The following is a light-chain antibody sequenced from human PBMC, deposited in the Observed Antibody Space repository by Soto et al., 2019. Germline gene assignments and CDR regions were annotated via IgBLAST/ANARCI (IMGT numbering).Light chain of an antibody. CDR3: QQYDNWLT. CDR1: QSIGNY. Sequence: EVVLTQSPATLSLSPGEGATLSCRASQSIGNYLAWYQQKPGQAPRLLVYGASSRATGIPDRFSGSGSGTDFTLTINGLEPEDFAVYYCQQYDNWLTFGGGTKVDIK. J-gene: IGKJ4*01. V-gene: IGKV3-11*01. CDR2: GAS.